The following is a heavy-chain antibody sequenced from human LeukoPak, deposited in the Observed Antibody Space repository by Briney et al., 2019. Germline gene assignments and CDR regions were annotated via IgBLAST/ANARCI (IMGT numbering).Heavy chain of an antibody. J-gene: IGHJ4*02. V-gene: IGHV1-3*01. CDR3: ARGRWSATTATYYLDF. CDR1: GYTFTSYA. D-gene: IGHD5-24*01. CDR2: INAGNGNT. Sequence: VASVKVSCKASGYTFTSYAMHWVRQAPGQRLEWMGWINAGNGNTKYSQKFQGRVTITRDTSASTAYMELSSLTSEDTAVYYCARGRWSATTATYYLDFWGQGTLVTVSS.